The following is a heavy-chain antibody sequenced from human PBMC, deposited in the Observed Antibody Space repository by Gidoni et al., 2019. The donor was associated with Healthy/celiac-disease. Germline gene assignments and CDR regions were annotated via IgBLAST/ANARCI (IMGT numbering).Heavy chain of an antibody. CDR2: ISSSSSYI. V-gene: IGHV3-21*01. D-gene: IGHD3-10*01. J-gene: IGHJ6*02. Sequence: EVQLVESGGGLVKPGGSLRLSCAASGFTFSSYSLNWVRQAPGKGLDVVSSISSSSSYIYYADSVKGRFTISRDNAKNSLYLQMNSLRAEDTAVYYCARDLATPISITMVRGVIAPMDVWGQGTTVTVSS. CDR3: ARDLATPISITMVRGVIAPMDV. CDR1: GFTFSSYS.